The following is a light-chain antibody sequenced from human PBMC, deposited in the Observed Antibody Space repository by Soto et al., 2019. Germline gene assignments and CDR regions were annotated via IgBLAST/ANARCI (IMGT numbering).Light chain of an antibody. CDR1: SSDVGGYNY. CDR3: SSYASTHTLV. Sequence: QSALTQPASVSGSPGQSITISCTGTSSDVGGYNYVSWYQQHPGKAPKLMIYDVNIRPSGVSYRFSGSKSGNTASLTISGLQAEDEADYYCSSYASTHTLVFGSGTKVTVL. V-gene: IGLV2-14*03. CDR2: DVN. J-gene: IGLJ1*01.